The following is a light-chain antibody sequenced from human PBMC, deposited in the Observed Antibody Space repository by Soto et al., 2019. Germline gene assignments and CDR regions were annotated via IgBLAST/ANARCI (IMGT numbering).Light chain of an antibody. V-gene: IGLV2-14*01. Sequence: QSVLTQPASVSGSPGESITISCTGTSSDVGGYNYVSWYQQHPGIAPKLLIYGVTNRPSGVSTRFSGSKSGNTASLPISGLQAEDDADYHCSSYTSASTLLYLFGTGTKVTVL. CDR2: GVT. CDR3: SSYTSASTLLYL. J-gene: IGLJ1*01. CDR1: SSDVGGYNY.